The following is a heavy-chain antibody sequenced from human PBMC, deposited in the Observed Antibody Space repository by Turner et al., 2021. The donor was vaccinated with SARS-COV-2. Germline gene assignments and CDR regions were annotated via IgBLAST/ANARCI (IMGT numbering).Heavy chain of an antibody. CDR1: GFTFSSEA. CDR3: AKLFVYGASFDY. V-gene: IGHV3-23*01. Sequence: EVQLLESGGGLVQPGGSLRLPCAASGFTFSSEAMSWVRQAPGEGLGWVSAFSGSGGSTYYADSVKGRFTISRDNSKNTLYLQMNSLRAEDTAVYYCAKLFVYGASFDYWGQGTLVTVSS. D-gene: IGHD3-10*02. J-gene: IGHJ4*02. CDR2: FSGSGGST.